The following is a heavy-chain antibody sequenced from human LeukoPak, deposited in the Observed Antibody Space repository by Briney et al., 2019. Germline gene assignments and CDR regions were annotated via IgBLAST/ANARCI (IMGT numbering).Heavy chain of an antibody. D-gene: IGHD5-18*01. CDR2: IYHSGST. J-gene: IGHJ3*02. V-gene: IGHV4-38-2*01. CDR3: ARQYSYGYGAFDT. Sequence: SETLSLTCAVSGYSISSGYYWGWIRQPPGKGLEWIGSIYHSGSTYYNPSLKSRVTISVDTSKNQFSLKLSSVTAADTAVYYCARQYSYGYGAFDTWGQGTMVTVSS. CDR1: GYSISSGYY.